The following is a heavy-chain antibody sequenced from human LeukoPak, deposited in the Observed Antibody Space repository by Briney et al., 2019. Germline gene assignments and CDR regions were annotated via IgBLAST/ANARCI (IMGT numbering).Heavy chain of an antibody. CDR3: ARGGGSNGYIY. D-gene: IGHD3-22*01. V-gene: IGHV4-39*07. CDR2: IFYSGST. J-gene: IGHJ4*02. CDR1: GASISSSSYY. Sequence: SETLSLTCTVSGASISSSSYYWGWIRQPPGKGLEWIGSIFYSGSTYYNPSLKSRVTISVDTSKNQFSLKLSSVTAADTAVYYCARGGGSNGYIYWGQGTLVTVSS.